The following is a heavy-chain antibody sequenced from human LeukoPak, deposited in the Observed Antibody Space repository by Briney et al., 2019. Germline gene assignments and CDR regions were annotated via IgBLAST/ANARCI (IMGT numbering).Heavy chain of an antibody. CDR2: ISSSSSYI. Sequence: SGGSLRFSCAASGFTISSYSMNWVRQAPGKGLEWVSSISSSSSYIYYADSVKGRFTISRDNAKNSLYLQMNSLRAEDTAVYYCARDSYSSSIVDYWGQGTLVTVSS. V-gene: IGHV3-21*01. CDR1: GFTISSYS. J-gene: IGHJ4*02. CDR3: ARDSYSSSIVDY. D-gene: IGHD6-13*01.